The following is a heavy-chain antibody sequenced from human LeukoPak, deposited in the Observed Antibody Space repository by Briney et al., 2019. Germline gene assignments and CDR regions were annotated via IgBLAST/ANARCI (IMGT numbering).Heavy chain of an antibody. J-gene: IGHJ6*02. CDR3: ARDLPGYYGMDV. CDR2: IPASGGST. Sequence: GGSLRLSCVASGFTFSSNVMIWVRQAPGKGLEWVSSIPASGGSTYYADSVKGRFTISRDNSKNTLYLQMNSLRAEDTAVYYCARDLPGYYGMDVWGQGTTVTVSS. CDR1: GFTFSSNV. V-gene: IGHV3-23*01.